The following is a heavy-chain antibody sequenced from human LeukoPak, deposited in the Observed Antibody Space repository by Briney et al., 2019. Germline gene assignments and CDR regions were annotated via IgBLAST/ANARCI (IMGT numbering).Heavy chain of an antibody. CDR1: GGSFSGYY. CDR3: ARGSRLTGTFDI. D-gene: IGHD3-9*01. J-gene: IGHJ3*02. CDR2: INHSGST. V-gene: IGHV4-34*01. Sequence: SETLSLTCAVYGGSFSGYYWSWIRQPPGKGLEWIGEINHSGSTNYNPSLKSRVTISLDTSKNQFSLKLTSVTAADTAVYYCARGSRLTGTFDIWGQGTMVTVSS.